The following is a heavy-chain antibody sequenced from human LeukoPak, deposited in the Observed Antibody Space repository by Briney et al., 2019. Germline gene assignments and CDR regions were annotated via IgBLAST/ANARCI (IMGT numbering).Heavy chain of an antibody. Sequence: PSETLSLTCTVSGGSISSSSYYWGWIRQPPGKGLEWIGSIYYSGSTYYNPSLKSRVTISVDTSKNQFSLKLSSVTAADTAVYYCARGGPVVGSSWYFLDYWGQGTLVTVSS. V-gene: IGHV4-39*07. J-gene: IGHJ4*02. CDR3: ARGGPVVGSSWYFLDY. D-gene: IGHD6-13*01. CDR2: IYYSGST. CDR1: GGSISSSSYY.